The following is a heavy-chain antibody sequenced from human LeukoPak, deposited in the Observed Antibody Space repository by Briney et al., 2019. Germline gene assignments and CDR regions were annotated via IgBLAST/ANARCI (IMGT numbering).Heavy chain of an antibody. CDR2: ISYDGSNK. V-gene: IGHV3-30-3*01. J-gene: IGHJ4*02. CDR3: AREYSRSSDY. CDR1: GFTFSSYA. Sequence: GGSLRLSCAASGFTFSSYAMHWVRQAPGKGLEWVAFISYDGSNKYYADSVKGRFTISRDNSKNTLSLQMNSLRAEDTAIYYCAREYSRSSDYWGQGTLVTVSS. D-gene: IGHD6-6*01.